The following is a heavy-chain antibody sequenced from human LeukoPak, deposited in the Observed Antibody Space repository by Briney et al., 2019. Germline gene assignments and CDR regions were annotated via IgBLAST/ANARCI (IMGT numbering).Heavy chain of an antibody. Sequence: SETLSLTCTVSDGSISSYYWSWIRQPPGKGLEWIGYIYYSGSTNYNPSLKSRVTISVDTSKNQFSLKLSSVTAADTAVYYCARGSPQVYFDYWGQGTLVTVSS. CDR1: DGSISSYY. CDR3: ARGSPQVYFDY. CDR2: IYYSGST. V-gene: IGHV4-59*01. J-gene: IGHJ4*02.